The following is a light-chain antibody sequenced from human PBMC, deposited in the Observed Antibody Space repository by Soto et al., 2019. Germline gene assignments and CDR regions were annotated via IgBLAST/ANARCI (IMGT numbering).Light chain of an antibody. CDR1: QGISGR. V-gene: IGKV1-5*01. CDR2: DAS. J-gene: IGKJ2*01. Sequence: DIQMTQAPSTLSASVGNRVTFTCRASQGISGRLAWYQQKPGRAPKLLIFDASSVGSGVPSRFSGSGSGTEFTLTISSLQPDDLATYYCQQYNDYSPYTFGQGTKLEI. CDR3: QQYNDYSPYT.